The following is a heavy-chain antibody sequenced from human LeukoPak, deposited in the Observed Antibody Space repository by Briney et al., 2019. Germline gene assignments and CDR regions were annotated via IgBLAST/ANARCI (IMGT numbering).Heavy chain of an antibody. CDR1: GGSISSSSYY. CDR3: ARLRYPPHWYFDL. J-gene: IGHJ2*01. D-gene: IGHD1-14*01. V-gene: IGHV4-39*01. Sequence: PSETLSLTCAVSGGSISSSSYYWGWIRQPPGKGLEWIGSIYYSGSTYYNPSLKSRVTISVDTSKNQFSLKLSSVTAADTAVYYCARLRYPPHWYFDLWGRGTLVTVSS. CDR2: IYYSGST.